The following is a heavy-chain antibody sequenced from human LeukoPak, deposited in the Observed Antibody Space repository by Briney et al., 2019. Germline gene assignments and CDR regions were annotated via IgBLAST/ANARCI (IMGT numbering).Heavy chain of an antibody. CDR1: GFTFSSYE. CDR3: ARGWRYFDC. Sequence: GGSLRLSCAASGFTFSSYEMNWVRQAPGKGLEWVSYISSSGSTIYYADSVKGRFTISRDNAKNSLSLQMNSLRAEDTAVYYCARGWRYFDCWGQGTLVTVSS. V-gene: IGHV3-48*03. CDR2: ISSSGSTI. D-gene: IGHD3-9*01. J-gene: IGHJ4*02.